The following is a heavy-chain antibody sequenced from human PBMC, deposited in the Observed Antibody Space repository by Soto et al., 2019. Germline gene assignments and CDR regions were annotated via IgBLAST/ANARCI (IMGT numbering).Heavy chain of an antibody. V-gene: IGHV1-2*02. J-gene: IGHJ3*02. CDR1: GYTFTGCY. Sequence: ASVKVSCKASGYTFTGCYMHSVRQARGQGLECRRWINPNGGGTNYASKFKGRVTMTRDTSISTADMDLRRLCSDDTAIYCCAPGSDDFEIWGPGTMVTVSS. D-gene: IGHD3-10*01. CDR2: INPNGGGT. CDR3: APGSDDFEI.